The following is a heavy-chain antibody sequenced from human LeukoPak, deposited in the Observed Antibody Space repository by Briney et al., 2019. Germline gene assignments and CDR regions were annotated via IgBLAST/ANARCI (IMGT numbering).Heavy chain of an antibody. J-gene: IGHJ5*02. CDR2: INPNSGGT. CDR1: GGIFSSYA. Sequence: GASVKVSCKASGGIFSSYAISWVRQAPGQGLEWMGWINPNSGGTNYAQKFQGRVTITMDTSISTAYMELSRLRSGDTAVYYCASSYSGWKNWFDPWGQGTLVTVSS. V-gene: IGHV1-2*02. D-gene: IGHD6-19*01. CDR3: ASSYSGWKNWFDP.